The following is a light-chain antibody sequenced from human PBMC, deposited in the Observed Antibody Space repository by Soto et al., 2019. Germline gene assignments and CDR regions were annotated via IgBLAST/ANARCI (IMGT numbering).Light chain of an antibody. CDR1: QSMSSW. Sequence: DIQMTQSPSTLSASVGDRVTITCRASQSMSSWLAWYQQKPGKAPKLLIYDASNLESGVLSRFSGSGSGTEFTLTIRGLQPDDFASYYCQQYNSYPWTFGQGSKVEMK. CDR3: QQYNSYPWT. V-gene: IGKV1-5*01. J-gene: IGKJ1*01. CDR2: DAS.